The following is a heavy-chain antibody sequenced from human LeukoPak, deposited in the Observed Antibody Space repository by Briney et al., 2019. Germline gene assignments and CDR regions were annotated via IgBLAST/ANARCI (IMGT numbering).Heavy chain of an antibody. CDR2: IFYSGST. V-gene: IGHV4-59*12. Sequence: SETLSLTCTVSGGSISDYYWTWIRQPPGKGLEWIGYIFYSGSTYYNPSLKSRVTISVDTSKNQFSLKLSSVTAADTAVYYCARARVLLWFGELSNNWFDPWGQGTLVTVSS. CDR3: ARARVLLWFGELSNNWFDP. D-gene: IGHD3-10*01. J-gene: IGHJ5*02. CDR1: GGSISDYY.